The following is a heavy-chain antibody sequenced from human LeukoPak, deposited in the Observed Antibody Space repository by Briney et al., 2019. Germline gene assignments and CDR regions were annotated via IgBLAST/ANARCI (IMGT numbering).Heavy chain of an antibody. V-gene: IGHV4-39*07. Sequence: SETLSLTCTVSGGSISSTSYYWGWIRQPPGKGLEWIGSIYYSGSTYYNPSLKSRVTISVDTSKNQFSLKLSSVTAADTAVYYCARTVSLEYPAVYYFDYWGQGTLVTVSS. J-gene: IGHJ4*02. CDR2: IYYSGST. D-gene: IGHD2-2*01. CDR3: ARTVSLEYPAVYYFDY. CDR1: GGSISSTSYY.